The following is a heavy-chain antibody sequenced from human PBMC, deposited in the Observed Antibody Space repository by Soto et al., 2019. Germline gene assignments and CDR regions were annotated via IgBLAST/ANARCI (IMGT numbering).Heavy chain of an antibody. CDR1: GGSISSGGYS. CDR2: MYHSGST. J-gene: IGHJ5*02. Sequence: TLSLTCAVSGGSISSGGYSWSWIRQPPGKGLEWIGYMYHSGSTYYNPSLKSRVTISIDRSKNQFSLKLSSVTAADTAVYYCAKDDAYYYDSSGYYPNWFDPWGQGTLVTVSS. V-gene: IGHV4-30-2*01. CDR3: AKDDAYYYDSSGYYPNWFDP. D-gene: IGHD3-22*01.